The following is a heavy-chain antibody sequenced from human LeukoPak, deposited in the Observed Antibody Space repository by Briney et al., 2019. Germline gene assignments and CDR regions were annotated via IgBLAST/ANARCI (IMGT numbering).Heavy chain of an antibody. J-gene: IGHJ3*01. CDR1: GFTFSSSS. V-gene: IGHV3-48*01. CDR3: ARSRGLQFFDF. CDR2: ISSSSTPI. D-gene: IGHD5-24*01. Sequence: GGSLRLSCAASGFTFSSSSMNWVRQAPGKGLEWVSYISSSSTPIYYPDSVKGRFTISRDNAKNSLYLQMNSLRADDTAVYYCARSRGLQFFDFWGQGTMVTVSS.